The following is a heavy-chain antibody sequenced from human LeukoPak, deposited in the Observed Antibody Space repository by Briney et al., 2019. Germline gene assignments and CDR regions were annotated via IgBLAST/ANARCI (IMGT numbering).Heavy chain of an antibody. V-gene: IGHV4-30-2*01. Sequence: SQTLSLTCAVSGGSISSGDYSWSWIRQPPGKGLESIGYIYQSESTYYNPSLKSRVTISIDRSKNQFSLKLSSVTAADTAVYFCARGGYCSSAFCYMYAMDVWGKGTTVTVSS. J-gene: IGHJ6*04. CDR2: IYQSEST. CDR1: GGSISSGDYS. CDR3: ARGGYCSSAFCYMYAMDV. D-gene: IGHD2-2*02.